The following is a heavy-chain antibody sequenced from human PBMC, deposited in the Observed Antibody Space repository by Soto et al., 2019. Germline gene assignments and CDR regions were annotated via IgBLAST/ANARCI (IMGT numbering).Heavy chain of an antibody. J-gene: IGHJ6*02. CDR1: GFTFSSYS. D-gene: IGHD1-1*01. Sequence: LRLSCAASGFTFSSYSMNWVRQAPGKGLEWVSYISSSSSTIYYADSVKGRFTISRDNAKNSLYLQMNSLRAEDTAVYYCARDRITRTTGTTGGYYYYGMDVWGQGTTVTVSS. V-gene: IGHV3-48*01. CDR3: ARDRITRTTGTTGGYYYYGMDV. CDR2: ISSSSSTI.